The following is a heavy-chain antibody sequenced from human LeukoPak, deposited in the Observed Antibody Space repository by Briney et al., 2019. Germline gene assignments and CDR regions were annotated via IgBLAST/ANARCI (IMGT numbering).Heavy chain of an antibody. J-gene: IGHJ4*02. V-gene: IGHV3-15*01. D-gene: IGHD3-10*01. CDR2: IKSKTDGGTT. CDR3: TTDWQITMVRGVINLDY. Sequence: GGSLRHSCAASGFTFSNAWMSWVRQAPGKGLEWVGRIKSKTDGGTTDYAAPVKGRFTISRDDSKNTLYLQMNSLKTEDTAVYYCTTDWQITMVRGVINLDYWGQGTLVTVSS. CDR1: GFTFSNAW.